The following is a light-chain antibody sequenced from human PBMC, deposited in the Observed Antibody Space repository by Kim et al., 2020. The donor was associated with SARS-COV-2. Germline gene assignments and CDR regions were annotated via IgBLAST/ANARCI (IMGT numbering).Light chain of an antibody. CDR2: KDS. CDR1: ALPKQY. J-gene: IGLJ3*02. CDR3: QSADSSVL. V-gene: IGLV3-25*03. Sequence: SYELTQPPSVSVSPGQTARITCSGDALPKQYAYWYQQKPGQAPVLVIYKDSERPSGIPERFSGSSSGTTVTLTISGVQAEDEADYYCQSADSSVLFGGGT.